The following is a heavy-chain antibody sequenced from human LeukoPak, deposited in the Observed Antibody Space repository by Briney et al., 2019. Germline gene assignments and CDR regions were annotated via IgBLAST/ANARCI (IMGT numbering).Heavy chain of an antibody. V-gene: IGHV4-34*01. CDR2: INHSGST. J-gene: IGHJ3*02. D-gene: IGHD2-15*01. Sequence: SETLSLTCAVYGESFSGYYWSWICQPPGKGLEWIGEINHSGSTNYNPSLKSRVTISVDTSKNQFSLKLSSVTAADTAVYYCARGGYCSGGSCYYDAFDIWGQGTMVTVSS. CDR3: ARGGYCSGGSCYYDAFDI. CDR1: GESFSGYY.